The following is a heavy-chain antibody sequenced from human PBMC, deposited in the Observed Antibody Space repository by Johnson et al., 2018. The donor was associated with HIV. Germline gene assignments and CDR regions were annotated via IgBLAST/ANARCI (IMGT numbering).Heavy chain of an antibody. CDR1: GFTFDNYG. D-gene: IGHD4/OR15-4a*01. Sequence: QLVESGGGLVQPGRSLRLSCAASGFTFDNYGMSWVRQAPGKGLEWVSGISWNSGSICYADSVKGRVTISRDNSKNTLYLQINTLRTEDTAVYYCANLGDYSGLNGFDIWGQGTMVTVSS. CDR2: ISWNSGSI. J-gene: IGHJ3*02. CDR3: ANLGDYSGLNGFDI. V-gene: IGHV3-9*01.